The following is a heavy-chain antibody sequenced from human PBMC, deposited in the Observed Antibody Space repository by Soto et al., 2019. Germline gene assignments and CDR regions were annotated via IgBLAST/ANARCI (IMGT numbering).Heavy chain of an antibody. CDR3: AREGFSGYEALDY. J-gene: IGHJ4*02. CDR1: GGPIRSYY. CDR2: IACTGST. V-gene: IGHV4-59*01. D-gene: IGHD5-12*01. Sequence: QVQLQESGPRLLKPSETLSLTCSVSGGPIRSYYLSWVRQAPGKGLEWIAYIACTGSTGYNPSLRGRVTISGDTSQNLFSLKMTSVTAADTAVYYCAREGFSGYEALDYWGQGILVTVS.